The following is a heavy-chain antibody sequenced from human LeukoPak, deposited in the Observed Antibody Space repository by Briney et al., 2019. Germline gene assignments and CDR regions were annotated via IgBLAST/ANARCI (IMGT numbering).Heavy chain of an antibody. CDR1: GFTFSSYA. Sequence: GGSLRLSCAASGFTFSSYAMHWVRQAPGKGLEWVAVISYDGSNKYYADSVKGRFTISRDNSKNTLYLQMNSLRAEDTAVYYCARSGRGEWLTVDYWGQGTLVTVSS. CDR3: ARSGRGEWLTVDY. J-gene: IGHJ4*02. D-gene: IGHD3-3*01. CDR2: ISYDGSNK. V-gene: IGHV3-30-3*01.